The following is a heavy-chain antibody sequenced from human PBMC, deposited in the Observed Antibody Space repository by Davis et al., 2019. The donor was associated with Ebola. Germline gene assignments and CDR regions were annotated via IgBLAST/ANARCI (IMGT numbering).Heavy chain of an antibody. J-gene: IGHJ4*02. V-gene: IGHV3-30*04. CDR2: ISYDGSNK. D-gene: IGHD6-13*01. CDR3: ARDWAAAGTYYFDY. Sequence: PGGSLRLSCAASGFTFSSYAMHWVRQAPGKGLEWVAVISYDGSNKYYADSVKGRFTISRDNSKNTLYLQMNSLRAEDTAVYYCARDWAAAGTYYFDYWGQGTLVTVSS. CDR1: GFTFSSYA.